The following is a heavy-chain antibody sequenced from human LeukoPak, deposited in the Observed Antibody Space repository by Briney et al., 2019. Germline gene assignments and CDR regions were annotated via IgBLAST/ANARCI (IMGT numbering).Heavy chain of an antibody. D-gene: IGHD3-10*01. CDR2: IYTSGST. CDR3: ARGDYYGSGSYLHPNGMDV. V-gene: IGHV4-4*07. CDR1: GGSISSYY. J-gene: IGHJ6*02. Sequence: SETLSLTCTVSGGSISSYYWSWIRQPAGKGLEWIGRIYTSGSTNYNPSLKSRVTMSVDTSKNQFSLKLSSVTAADTAVYYCARGDYYGSGSYLHPNGMDVWGQGTTVTVSS.